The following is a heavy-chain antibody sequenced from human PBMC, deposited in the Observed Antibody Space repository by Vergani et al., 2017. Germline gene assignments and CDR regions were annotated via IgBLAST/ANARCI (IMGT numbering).Heavy chain of an antibody. CDR2: IYYSGST. CDR1: GGSISSGDYY. V-gene: IGHV4-30-4*01. Sequence: QVQLQESGPGLVKPSQTLSLTCTVSGGSISSGDYYWSWIRQPPGKGLEWIGYIYYSGSTYYNPSLKSRVTISVDTSKNQFSLKLSSVTAADTAVYYCARGITMIVVVTSEGSWFDPWGEGTLVTVS. J-gene: IGHJ5*02. CDR3: ARGITMIVVVTSEGSWFDP. D-gene: IGHD3-22*01.